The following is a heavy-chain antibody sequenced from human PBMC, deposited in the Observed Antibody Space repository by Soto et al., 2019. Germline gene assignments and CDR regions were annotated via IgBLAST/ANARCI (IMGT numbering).Heavy chain of an antibody. V-gene: IGHV4-34*01. J-gene: IGHJ6*03. D-gene: IGHD3-3*01. CDR3: ARGLTIFGVVISYYYMDV. CDR1: GGSFSGYY. CDR2: INHSGST. Sequence: SETLSLTCAVYGGSFSGYYWSWIRQPPGKGLEWIGEINHSGSTDYNPSLKSRVTISVDTSKNQFSLKLSSVTAADTAVYYCARGLTIFGVVISYYYMDVWGKGTTVTVSS.